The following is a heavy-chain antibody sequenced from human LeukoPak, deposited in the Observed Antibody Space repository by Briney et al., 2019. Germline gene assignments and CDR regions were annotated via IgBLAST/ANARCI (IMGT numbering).Heavy chain of an antibody. CDR2: INHSGST. Sequence: SETLSLTCAVYGGSFSGDFWSWIRQSPGKGLEWIGEINHSGSTNYNPSLKSRVTISVDTSKNQFSLKLSSVTAADTAVYYCARRTGFFYYYYMDVWGKGTTVTISS. CDR1: GGSFSGDF. J-gene: IGHJ6*03. D-gene: IGHD1-14*01. CDR3: ARRTGFFYYYYMDV. V-gene: IGHV4-34*01.